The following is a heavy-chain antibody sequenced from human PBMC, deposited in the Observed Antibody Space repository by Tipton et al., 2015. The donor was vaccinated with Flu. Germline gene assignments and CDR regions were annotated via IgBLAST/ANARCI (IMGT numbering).Heavy chain of an antibody. CDR3: STYYYGSGSHLSADYYYYGMDV. Sequence: TLSLTCTVSGGSISSSSYYWGWIRQPPGKGLEWIGSIYYSGSTYYNPSLKSRVTISVDTSKNQFSLKLSSVTAADTAVYYCSTYYYGSGSHLSADYYYYGMDVWGQGTTVTVSS. J-gene: IGHJ6*02. D-gene: IGHD3-10*01. CDR2: IYYSGST. CDR1: GGSISSSSYY. V-gene: IGHV4-39*07.